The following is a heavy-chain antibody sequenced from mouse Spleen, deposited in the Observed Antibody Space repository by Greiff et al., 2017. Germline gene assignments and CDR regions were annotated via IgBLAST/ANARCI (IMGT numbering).Heavy chain of an antibody. D-gene: IGHD1-2*01. J-gene: IGHJ2*01. CDR1: GYTFTSYW. Sequence: QVQLQQPGAELVRPGTSVKLSCKASGYTFTSYWMHWVKQRPGQGLEWIGVIDPSDSYTNYNQKFKGKATLTVDTSSSTAYMELSSLTNEDSAVYYCTRLITTATGYFDYWGQGTTLTVSS. CDR3: TRLITTATGYFDY. CDR2: IDPSDSYT. V-gene: IGHV1-59*01.